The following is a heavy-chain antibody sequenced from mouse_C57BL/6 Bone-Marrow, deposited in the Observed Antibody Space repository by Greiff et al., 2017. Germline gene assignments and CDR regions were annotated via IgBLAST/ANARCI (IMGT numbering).Heavy chain of an antibody. CDR3: ARGENYYGTLFAY. J-gene: IGHJ3*01. V-gene: IGHV5-4*01. CDR1: GFTFSSYA. CDR2: ISDGGSYT. D-gene: IGHD1-1*01. Sequence: EVQLVASGGGLVQPGVSLKLSCAASGFTFSSYAMSWVRPTPEKRLEWVATISDGGSYTYYPDNVKGRFTISRDNAKNNLYLQMSHLKSEDTDMYYCARGENYYGTLFAYWGQGTLVTVSA.